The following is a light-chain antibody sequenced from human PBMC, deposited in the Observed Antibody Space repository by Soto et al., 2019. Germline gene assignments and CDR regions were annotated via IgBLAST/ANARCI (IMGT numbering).Light chain of an antibody. Sequence: DIQMTQSPSTLSASVGDRVTITCRASQSIRSWLAWYQQKPGKAPRLLIYKASSLESGVPSRFSGSGSGTEFTLTISSLQPDDSATYYCQQYDSYCTFGGGTRWISN. V-gene: IGKV1-5*03. J-gene: IGKJ4*01. CDR2: KAS. CDR1: QSIRSW. CDR3: QQYDSYCT.